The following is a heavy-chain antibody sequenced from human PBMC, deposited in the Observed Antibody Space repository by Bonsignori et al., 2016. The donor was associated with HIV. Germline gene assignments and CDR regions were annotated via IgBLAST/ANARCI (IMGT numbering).Heavy chain of an antibody. V-gene: IGHV3-66*01. D-gene: IGHD3-22*01. Sequence: GESLKISCAASGFTVSSNYMSWVRQAPGKGLEWVSVIYSGGSTYYADSVKGRFTISRDNSKNTLYLQMNSLRAEDTAVYYCARDLGISSGYYYGSFDYWGQGTLVTVSS. CDR3: ARDLGISSGYYYGSFDY. CDR2: IYSGGST. CDR1: GFTVSSNY. J-gene: IGHJ4*02.